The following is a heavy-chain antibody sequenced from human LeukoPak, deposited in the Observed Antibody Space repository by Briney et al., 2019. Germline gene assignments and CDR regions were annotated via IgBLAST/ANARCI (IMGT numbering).Heavy chain of an antibody. CDR1: GFTFSSYG. Sequence: GGSLRLSCAASGFTFSSYGMHWVRQAPGKGLEWVAVISYDGSNKYYADSVKGRFTISRDNSKNTLYLQMNNLRAEDTAVYYCAREYSNYYGMDVWGQGTTVTVSS. CDR3: AREYSNYYGMDV. CDR2: ISYDGSNK. J-gene: IGHJ6*02. D-gene: IGHD2-21*01. V-gene: IGHV3-30*03.